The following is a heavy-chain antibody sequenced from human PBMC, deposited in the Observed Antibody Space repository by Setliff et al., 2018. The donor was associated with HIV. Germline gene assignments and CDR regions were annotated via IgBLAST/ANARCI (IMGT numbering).Heavy chain of an antibody. CDR2: INTDGSDT. CDR1: GFTLSDYW. Sequence: PGGSLRLSCAASGFTLSDYWMHWVRHAPGKGLMWISRINTDGSDTDYADSVKGRFTISRDNAKNTVLLQMHSLRAEDTAVYYCARAPPTTVVAFFDYWGRGSLGTSPQ. CDR3: ARAPPTTVVAFFDY. V-gene: IGHV3-74*01. J-gene: IGHJ4*02. D-gene: IGHD2-15*01.